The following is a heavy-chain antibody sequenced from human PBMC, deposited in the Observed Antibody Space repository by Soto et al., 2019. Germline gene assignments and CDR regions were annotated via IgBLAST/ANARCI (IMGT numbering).Heavy chain of an antibody. CDR1: GFTFSSYW. Sequence: GGSLRLSCAASGFTFSSYWMSWVRQAPGKGLEWVANIKQDGSEKYYVDSVKGRFTISRDNAKNSLYLQMNSLRAEDTAMYYCASTLTLDAFDIWGQGTMVTVSS. V-gene: IGHV3-7*03. CDR2: IKQDGSEK. CDR3: ASTLTLDAFDI. D-gene: IGHD7-27*01. J-gene: IGHJ3*02.